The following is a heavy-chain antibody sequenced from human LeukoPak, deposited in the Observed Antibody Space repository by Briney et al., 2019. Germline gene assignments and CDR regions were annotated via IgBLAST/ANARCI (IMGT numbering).Heavy chain of an antibody. CDR1: GFTFSNHW. Sequence: PGGSLRLSCAASGFTFSNHWMSWVRQAPGKGLEWVASIKQVGSEKYYLDSVKGRFTISRDNAKTSLSLQMNSRRAEDTAVYYCTRITMIRGVLDAGMDVWGQGTTVTVSS. CDR3: TRITMIRGVLDAGMDV. D-gene: IGHD3-10*01. J-gene: IGHJ6*02. CDR2: IKQVGSEK. V-gene: IGHV3-7*01.